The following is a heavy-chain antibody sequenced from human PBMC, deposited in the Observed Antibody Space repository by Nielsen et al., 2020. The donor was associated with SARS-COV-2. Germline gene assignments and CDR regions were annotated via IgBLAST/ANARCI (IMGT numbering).Heavy chain of an antibody. CDR3: ATAAAGHYYYYGMDV. Sequence: SVKVSCKASGGTFSSYAISWVRQAPGQGLEWMGGIIPIFGTANYAQKFQGRVTITADKCTSTAYMELSSLRSEDTAVYYCATAAAGHYYYYGMDVWGQGTTVTVSS. D-gene: IGHD6-13*01. CDR1: GGTFSSYA. V-gene: IGHV1-69*06. J-gene: IGHJ6*02. CDR2: IIPIFGTA.